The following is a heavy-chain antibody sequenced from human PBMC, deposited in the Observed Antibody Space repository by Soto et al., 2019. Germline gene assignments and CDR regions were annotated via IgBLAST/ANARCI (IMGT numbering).Heavy chain of an antibody. J-gene: IGHJ5*02. CDR2: ISYDGSHK. D-gene: IGHD2-21*02. CDR3: ARGCGGDCQSIDL. CDR1: AFAFFSYG. Sequence: QVQLVESGGGVVQPGRSLRLSCAASAFAFFSYGMHWVRQAPGKGLEWVAVISYDGSHKNYADSVKGRFTISRDNSKNTLYLEMTSPRAEDTAIYYCARGCGGDCQSIDLWGQGTLVTVSS. V-gene: IGHV3-30*03.